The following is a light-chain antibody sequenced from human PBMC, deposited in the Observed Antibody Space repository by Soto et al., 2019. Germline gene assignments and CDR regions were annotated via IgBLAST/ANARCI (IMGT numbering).Light chain of an antibody. Sequence: QSVLTQPPSVSGSPGQSITISCTGTSSDVGGYNYVSWYQHHPGKAPKLIIYDVSNRPSGVSIRFSGSKSDNTASLTISGLQPEDEADYHCSSYTTSNTRQIVFGTGTKVTVL. CDR1: SSDVGGYNY. V-gene: IGLV2-14*03. CDR2: DVS. J-gene: IGLJ1*01. CDR3: SSYTTSNTRQIV.